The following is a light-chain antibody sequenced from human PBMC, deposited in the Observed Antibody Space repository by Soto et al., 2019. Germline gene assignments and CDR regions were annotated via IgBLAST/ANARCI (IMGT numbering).Light chain of an antibody. CDR3: QQYMNWPPLT. CDR2: GAS. J-gene: IGKJ3*01. V-gene: IGKV3-15*01. CDR1: ESISRN. Sequence: EIVMTQSPATLSVSPGERVTLSCSASESISRNLAWYQQKPGQAPRLLIYGASSRDTGVPARFSGGGSGTEFTLTISSLQSEDSAVYFCQQYMNWPPLTFGPGTKVDV.